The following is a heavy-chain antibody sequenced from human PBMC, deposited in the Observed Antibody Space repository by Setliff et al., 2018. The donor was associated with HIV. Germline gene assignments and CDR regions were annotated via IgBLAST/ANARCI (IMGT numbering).Heavy chain of an antibody. D-gene: IGHD5-12*01. J-gene: IGHJ4*02. CDR2: ITLSGAT. Sequence: GGSLRLSCAASGFTIDSYAMTWVRQAPGKGLEWVSSITLSGATKYTDSVKGRFTISRDNSKNTVNLQMNSLRPEGTAMYYCAKVGREYAGYDFSFDYWGQGTLVTVSS. CDR3: AKVGREYAGYDFSFDY. CDR1: GFTIDSYA. V-gene: IGHV3-23*01.